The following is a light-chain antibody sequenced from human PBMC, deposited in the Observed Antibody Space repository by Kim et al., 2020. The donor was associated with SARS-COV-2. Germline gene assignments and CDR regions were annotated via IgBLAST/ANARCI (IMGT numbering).Light chain of an antibody. J-gene: IGLJ2*01. Sequence: GQSITISCTGTSSYIGTYNYVSWYQQHPGKVPKLIIFDVSNRPSGVSNRFSGSKSGNMASLTISGLQAEDEADYYCSSYTSSDTGVFGGGTKVTVL. V-gene: IGLV2-14*03. CDR1: SSYIGTYNY. CDR3: SSYTSSDTGV. CDR2: DVS.